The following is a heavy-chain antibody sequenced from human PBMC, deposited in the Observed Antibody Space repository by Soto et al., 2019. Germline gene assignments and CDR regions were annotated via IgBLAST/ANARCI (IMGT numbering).Heavy chain of an antibody. J-gene: IGHJ5*02. V-gene: IGHV1-18*01. D-gene: IGHD2-21*01. Sequence: ASVKVSCKASGYTFTSYGISWVRQAPGQGLEWMGWLSAYNGNTNYAQKLQGRVTMTTDTSTSTAYMELRSLRSDDTAVYYCARDVIATLGDWFDPWGQGTLVTVSS. CDR3: ARDVIATLGDWFDP. CDR2: LSAYNGNT. CDR1: GYTFTSYG.